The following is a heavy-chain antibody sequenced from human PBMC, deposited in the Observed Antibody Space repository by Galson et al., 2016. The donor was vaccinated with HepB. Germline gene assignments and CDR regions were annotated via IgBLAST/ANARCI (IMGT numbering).Heavy chain of an antibody. D-gene: IGHD3-16*02. CDR3: ARDGYVWGSYRPSRYYHYYMDV. V-gene: IGHV3-33*01. Sequence: SLRLSCAASGFTFSNNGMHWVRQAPGKGLEWVAVIWYDGNNKYYADSVKGRFTISRDNSKNTLYLQMNRLRAEDTAVYYCARDGYVWGSYRPSRYYHYYMDVWGKGTTVTVSS. J-gene: IGHJ6*03. CDR1: GFTFSNNG. CDR2: IWYDGNNK.